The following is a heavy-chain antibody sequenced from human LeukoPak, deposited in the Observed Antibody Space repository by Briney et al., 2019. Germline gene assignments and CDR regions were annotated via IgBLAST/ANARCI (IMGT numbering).Heavy chain of an antibody. CDR3: ARALFRYDSTSRSLHWYFDL. V-gene: IGHV4-59*11. CDR1: GGSISSHY. Sequence: PSETLSLTCTVCGGSISSHYWSWIRQPPGKGLEWIAYIYHSESTNYNPSLKSRVTISVDTSKNQFSLELTSVTAADTAVYYCARALFRYDSTSRSLHWYFDLWGRGTLVTVSS. D-gene: IGHD3-22*01. J-gene: IGHJ2*01. CDR2: IYHSEST.